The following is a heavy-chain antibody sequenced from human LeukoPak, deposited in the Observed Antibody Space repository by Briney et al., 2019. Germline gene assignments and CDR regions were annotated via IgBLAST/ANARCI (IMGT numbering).Heavy chain of an antibody. D-gene: IGHD3-10*01. CDR2: IRYDGSNK. J-gene: IGHJ4*02. CDR1: GFTFSSYG. V-gene: IGHV3-30*02. Sequence: GGSLRLSCAASGFTFSSYGMHWVRQAPGKGLEWVAFIRYDGSNKYYADSVKGRFTISRDNSKNTLYLQMNSLRAEDTAVYYCAKKYYYGSGSYIFHFDHWGQGTPVTVSS. CDR3: AKKYYYGSGSYIFHFDH.